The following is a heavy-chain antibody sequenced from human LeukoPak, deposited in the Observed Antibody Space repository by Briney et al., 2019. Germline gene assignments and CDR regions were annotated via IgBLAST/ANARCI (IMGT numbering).Heavy chain of an antibody. D-gene: IGHD3-22*01. CDR2: VSYDGGQK. Sequence: GGSLRLSCVGSGFSHSEYGIHWVRQAPGKGLEWVAVVSYDGGQKYYADSAKGRFTISRETSRDTVSLEMNSLRVEDTAVYYCARDRINMMVLGHDSGLDCWGQGTLVTVSS. V-gene: IGHV3-30*19. J-gene: IGHJ4*02. CDR1: GFSHSEYG. CDR3: ARDRINMMVLGHDSGLDC.